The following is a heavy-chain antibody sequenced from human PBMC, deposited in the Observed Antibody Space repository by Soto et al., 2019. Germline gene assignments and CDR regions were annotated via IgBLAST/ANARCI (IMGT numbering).Heavy chain of an antibody. CDR3: AKGRYGDYGGIDC. V-gene: IGHV3-23*01. CDR1: GFTFSTYA. D-gene: IGHD4-17*01. Sequence: EVQLLESGGGLVQPGGSLRLSCAASGFTFSTYAMIWVRQAPGKGLEWVSVITGSGGSTYYADSAKGRFPISRDTSKNTLFLQMNSLRAEDAAVYYCAKGRYGDYGGIDCWGQGTMVTVSS. J-gene: IGHJ4*02. CDR2: ITGSGGST.